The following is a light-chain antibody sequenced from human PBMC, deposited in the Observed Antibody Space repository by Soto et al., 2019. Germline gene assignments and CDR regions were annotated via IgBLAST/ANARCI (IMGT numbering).Light chain of an antibody. CDR1: QSVNSR. V-gene: IGKV3-11*01. CDR3: QQRSNWLSIT. J-gene: IGKJ5*01. CDR2: GAS. Sequence: EIVLTQSPGTLSLSPGERATLSCRASQSVNSRLAWYQHKPGQAPRLLISGASSRATGIPDRFSGSGSGTDFTLTISSLEPEDFAVYYCQQRSNWLSITFGQGTRLEIK.